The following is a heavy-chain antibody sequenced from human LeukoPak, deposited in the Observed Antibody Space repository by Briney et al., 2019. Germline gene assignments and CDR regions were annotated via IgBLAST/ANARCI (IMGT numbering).Heavy chain of an antibody. J-gene: IGHJ3*02. D-gene: IGHD6-19*01. CDR3: ATYSTGFDI. V-gene: IGHV4-34*01. Sequence: PSDTLSLTCAVYGGSFSDYYWTWIRQPPGKGLEWIGEINHRGSTHYNPSLKSRVTISVDTSKKQFSLKLSSVTAADTAVYYCATYSTGFDIWGQGTVVTVSS. CDR2: INHRGST. CDR1: GGSFSDYY.